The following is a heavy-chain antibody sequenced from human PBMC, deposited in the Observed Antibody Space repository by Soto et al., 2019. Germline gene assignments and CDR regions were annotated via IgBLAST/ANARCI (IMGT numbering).Heavy chain of an antibody. V-gene: IGHV1-18*01. CDR1: GYTFTSYG. D-gene: IGHD4-17*01. J-gene: IGHJ4*02. Sequence: ASVKVSCKASGYTFTSYGISWVRQAPGQGLEWMGWISAYNGNTNYAQKLQGRVTMTTDASTSTAYMELRSLRSDDTAVYYCAREIGSTTVTTPYDYWGQGTLVTVSS. CDR3: AREIGSTTVTTPYDY. CDR2: ISAYNGNT.